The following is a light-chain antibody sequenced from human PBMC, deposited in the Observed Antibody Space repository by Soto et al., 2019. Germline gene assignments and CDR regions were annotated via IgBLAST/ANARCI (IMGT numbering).Light chain of an antibody. Sequence: DIQMTQSPSSLSASVGDRVTSTCRASQGISNYLAWYQQKPGKVPKLLIYAASTLQSGVPSRFSGSGSGTDFTLTINSLHPEDVATYYFQKYNSAPITFGQGTRLEIK. CDR2: AAS. V-gene: IGKV1-27*01. J-gene: IGKJ5*01. CDR3: QKYNSAPIT. CDR1: QGISNY.